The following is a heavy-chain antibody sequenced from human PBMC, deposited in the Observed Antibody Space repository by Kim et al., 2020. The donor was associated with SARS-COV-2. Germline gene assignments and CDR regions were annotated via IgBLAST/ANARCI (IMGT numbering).Heavy chain of an antibody. CDR2: ISDSGVRT. J-gene: IGHJ4*02. CDR1: GFTFSRYA. V-gene: IGHV3-23*01. CDR3: EASDY. Sequence: GGSLRLSCAASGFTFSRYATSWARQAPGMGLEWVSTISDSGVRTHYADSVKGRITISRDTSKSTLFLQMNSLRAEDTAVYYCEASDYWGQGSLVTVSS.